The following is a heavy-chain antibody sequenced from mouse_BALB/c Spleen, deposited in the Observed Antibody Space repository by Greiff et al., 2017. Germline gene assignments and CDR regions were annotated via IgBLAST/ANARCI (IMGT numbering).Heavy chain of an antibody. D-gene: IGHD4-1*01. CDR3: ARDPNWEFAY. J-gene: IGHJ3*01. CDR2: INSNGGST. V-gene: IGHV5-6-3*01. CDR1: GFTFSSYG. Sequence: VQLKESGGGLVQPGGSLKLSCAASGFTFSSYGVSWVRQTPDKRLELVATINSNGGSTYYPDSVKGRFTISRDNAKNTLYLQMSSLKSEDTAMYYCARDPNWEFAYWGQGTLVTVSA.